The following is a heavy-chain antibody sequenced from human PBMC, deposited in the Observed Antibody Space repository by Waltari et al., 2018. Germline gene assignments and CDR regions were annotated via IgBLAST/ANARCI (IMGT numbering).Heavy chain of an antibody. V-gene: IGHV1-69-2*01. CDR3: ATDAFEYNIDAFDI. J-gene: IGHJ3*02. CDR1: GYTFTDYY. D-gene: IGHD1-20*01. Sequence: EVQLVQSGAEVKKPGATVKISCKASGYTFTDYYLHWVQQAPGKGLEWMGRVDPEDGETIYAEKFQGRVTITADTSTDTAYMELSSLRSEDTAVYYCATDAFEYNIDAFDIWGQGTMVTVSS. CDR2: VDPEDGET.